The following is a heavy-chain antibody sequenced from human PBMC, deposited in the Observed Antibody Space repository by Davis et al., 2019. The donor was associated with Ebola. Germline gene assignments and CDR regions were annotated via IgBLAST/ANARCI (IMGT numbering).Heavy chain of an antibody. D-gene: IGHD5-18*01. CDR3: ARGPRGYSYGTYYYYYGMDV. J-gene: IGHJ6*02. V-gene: IGHV4-4*02. Sequence: SETLSLTCAVSGGSISSSNWWSWVRQPPGKGLEWIGEIYHSGSTNYNPSLKSRVTISVDTSKNQFSLKLSSVTAADTAVYYCARGPRGYSYGTYYYYYGMDVWGQGTTVTVSS. CDR2: IYHSGST. CDR1: GGSISSSNW.